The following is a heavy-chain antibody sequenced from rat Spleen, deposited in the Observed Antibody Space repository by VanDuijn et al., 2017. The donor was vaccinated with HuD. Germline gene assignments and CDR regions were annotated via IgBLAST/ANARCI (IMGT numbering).Heavy chain of an antibody. D-gene: IGHD1-6*01. Sequence: EVQLQESGPGLVKPAQSLSLTCSVTGNSITSNYWGWIRKFPGNQMEWMAYISYSGSTGYNPSLKSRISISRDTSKNQFFLQLNSVTTEDTATYYCARTMYTTDYYYVPFASWGQGTLVTVSS. CDR3: ARTMYTTDYYYVPFAS. J-gene: IGHJ3*01. CDR1: GNSITSNY. V-gene: IGHV3-1*01. CDR2: ISYSGST.